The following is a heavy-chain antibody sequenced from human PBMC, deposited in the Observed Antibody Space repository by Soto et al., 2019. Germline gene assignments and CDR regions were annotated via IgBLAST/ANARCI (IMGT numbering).Heavy chain of an antibody. CDR1: GFTFSSYG. V-gene: IGHV3-33*01. D-gene: IGHD3-3*01. J-gene: IGHJ6*04. Sequence: GGSLRLSCAASGFTFSSYGMHWVRQAPGKGLEWVAVIWYDGSNKYYADSVKGRFTISRDNSKNTLYLQMNSLRAEDTAVYYCGREGGGSLLGWLLQGTYYYSGMGGWGKGTRVPVPS. CDR3: GREGGGSLLGWLLQGTYYYSGMGG. CDR2: IWYDGSNK.